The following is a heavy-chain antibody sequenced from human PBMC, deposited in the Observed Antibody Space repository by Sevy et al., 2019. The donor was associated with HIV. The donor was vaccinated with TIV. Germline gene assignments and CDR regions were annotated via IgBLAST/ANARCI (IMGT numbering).Heavy chain of an antibody. D-gene: IGHD6-13*01. CDR3: AKAYGMAAAGFFGH. Sequence: EGSLRLSCAASGFTFDDYAMHWVHQVPGKDLEWVSLIRRDGSVIYYADSVKGRFSISRDNSKNSLYLQMNSLRPEDTALYYCAKAYGMAAAGFFGHWGQGTLVTVSS. J-gene: IGHJ4*02. CDR2: IRRDGSVI. CDR1: GFTFDDYA. V-gene: IGHV3-43D*03.